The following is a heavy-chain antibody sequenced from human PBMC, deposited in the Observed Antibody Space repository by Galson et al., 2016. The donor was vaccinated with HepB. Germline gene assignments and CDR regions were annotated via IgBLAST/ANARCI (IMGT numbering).Heavy chain of an antibody. CDR2: ISSDDIT. Sequence: SLRLSCAASGFIVRRSYMGWVRQAPGMGLEWVSIISSDDITYYADSVKGRFTFSRDNSKDTLFLQMNSLRTEDTAVYYCAKIGPGVLDYWGQGTLVTVSS. V-gene: IGHV3-53*01. CDR3: AKIGPGVLDY. CDR1: GFIVRRSY. D-gene: IGHD3-10*01. J-gene: IGHJ4*02.